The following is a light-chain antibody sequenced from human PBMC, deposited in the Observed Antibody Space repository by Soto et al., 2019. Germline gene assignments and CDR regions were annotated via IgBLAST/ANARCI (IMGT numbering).Light chain of an antibody. J-gene: IGKJ1*01. Sequence: EIVLTLSPGTLSLSPGEGATLSCRASQSVSTNFFAWYQQKPGQAPRLLIYGASSRATGIPDRFSGSGSGTDFTLTISRLEPEDFAVYYCQQYGSTSWTFGQGTKVDIK. CDR1: QSVSTNF. CDR3: QQYGSTSWT. CDR2: GAS. V-gene: IGKV3-20*01.